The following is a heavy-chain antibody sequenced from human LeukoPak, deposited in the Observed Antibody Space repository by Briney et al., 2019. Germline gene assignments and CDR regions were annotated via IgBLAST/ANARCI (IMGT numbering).Heavy chain of an antibody. CDR3: TRESSWYLNFDY. CDR1: GFTFSSYS. J-gene: IGHJ4*02. V-gene: IGHV3-49*04. CDR2: IRSKAYGGTT. D-gene: IGHD6-13*01. Sequence: PGGSLRLSCAASGFTFSSYSMNWVRQAPGKGLEWVGFIRSKAYGGTTEYAASVKGRLTISRDDSKSIAYLQMNSLKTEDTAVYYCTRESSWYLNFDYWGQGTLVTVSS.